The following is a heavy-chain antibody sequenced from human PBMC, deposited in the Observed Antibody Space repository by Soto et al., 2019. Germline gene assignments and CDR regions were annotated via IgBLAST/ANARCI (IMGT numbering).Heavy chain of an antibody. V-gene: IGHV4-31*03. D-gene: IGHD3-16*01. CDR3: ARGSDAYVLNC. CDR1: GVSTRGGGYY. Sequence: ILSLTCPLSGVSTRGGGYYLTWIRPHPGRGLEWIGHIYNSGTTYYNPSLRSRVSVSVDRSQNQFSLRLTSVTAADTAVYFCARGSDAYVLNCLGLGILVTVSS. CDR2: IYNSGTT. J-gene: IGHJ4*01.